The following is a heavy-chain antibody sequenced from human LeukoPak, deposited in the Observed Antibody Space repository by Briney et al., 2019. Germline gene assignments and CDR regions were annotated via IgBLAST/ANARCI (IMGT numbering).Heavy chain of an antibody. CDR3: ASGRLCSGGSCYSDY. V-gene: IGHV1-2*02. J-gene: IGHJ4*02. CDR1: GYTFTGYY. CDR2: TNPNSGGT. D-gene: IGHD2-15*01. Sequence: ASVKVSCKASGYTFTGYYMHWVRQAPGQGLEWMGWTNPNSGGTNYAQKFQGRVTMTRDTSISTAYMELSRLRSDDTAVYYCASGRLCSGGSCYSDYWGQGTLVTVSS.